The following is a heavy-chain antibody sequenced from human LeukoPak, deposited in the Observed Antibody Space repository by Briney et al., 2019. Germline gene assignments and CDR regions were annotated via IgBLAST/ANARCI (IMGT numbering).Heavy chain of an antibody. V-gene: IGHV1-18*04. D-gene: IGHD3-22*01. CDR3: AREGSSGYYSATDAFDI. Sequence: ASVKVSCKASGYTFTGYYIHWVRQAPGQGLEWMGWISAYNGNTNYAQKLQGRVTMTTDTSTSTAYMELRSLRSDDTAVYYCAREGSSGYYSATDAFDIWGQGTMVTVSS. J-gene: IGHJ3*02. CDR1: GYTFTGYY. CDR2: ISAYNGNT.